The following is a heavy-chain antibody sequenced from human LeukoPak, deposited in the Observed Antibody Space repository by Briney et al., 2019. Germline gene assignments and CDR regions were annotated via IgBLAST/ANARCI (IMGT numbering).Heavy chain of an antibody. Sequence: SETLSLTCAVYGGSFSGYYWSWIRQPPGKGLEWIGEISHSGSTNYNPSLKSRVTVSVDTSKNQFSLKLSSVTAADTAMYYCAREGAVSGPPFDYWGQGTLVTVSS. CDR2: ISHSGST. CDR1: GGSFSGYY. D-gene: IGHD2-15*01. V-gene: IGHV4-34*01. J-gene: IGHJ4*02. CDR3: AREGAVSGPPFDY.